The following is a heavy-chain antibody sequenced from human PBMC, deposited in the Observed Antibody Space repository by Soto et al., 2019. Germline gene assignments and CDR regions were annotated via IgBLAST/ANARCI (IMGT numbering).Heavy chain of an antibody. CDR1: GFTFSSYG. Sequence: GGSLRLSCAAWGFTFSSYGIHCVRQAPGKGLEWGAVIWYDGSNKYYADSVKGRFTISRDNSKNTLYLQMNSLRAEDTAVYYCARDSLAARTAFDYWGQGTLVTVSS. J-gene: IGHJ4*02. D-gene: IGHD6-6*01. V-gene: IGHV3-33*01. CDR2: IWYDGSNK. CDR3: ARDSLAARTAFDY.